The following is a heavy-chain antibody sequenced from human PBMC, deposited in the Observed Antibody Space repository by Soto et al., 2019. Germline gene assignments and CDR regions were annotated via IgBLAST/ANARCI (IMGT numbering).Heavy chain of an antibody. CDR1: GGTFSSYA. V-gene: IGHV1-69*01. D-gene: IGHD2-2*01. CDR3: ARSQGSSTSLEIYYYYYYGMDV. J-gene: IGHJ6*02. Sequence: QVQLVQSGAEVKKPGSSVKVSCKASGGTFSSYAISWVRQAPGQGLEWMGGIIPNSDTTNYAKKFQGSVTITAYESTSTADMELSSLRSEDTAVYYCARSQGSSTSLEIYYYYYYGMDVWGQGTTVTVSS. CDR2: IIPNSDTT.